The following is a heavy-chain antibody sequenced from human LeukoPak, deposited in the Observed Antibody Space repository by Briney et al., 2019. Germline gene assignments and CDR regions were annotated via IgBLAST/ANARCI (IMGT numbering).Heavy chain of an antibody. D-gene: IGHD3-22*01. J-gene: IGHJ4*02. CDR2: IYSGGST. V-gene: IGHV3-66*01. CDR3: AREGYDSSGYYLFDY. CDR1: GFTVSSNY. Sequence: PGGSLRLSCAASGFTVSSNYMSWVRPAPGKGLEWGSVIYSGGSTYYADSVKGRFTISRDNSKNTLYLQMNSLRAEDTAVYYCAREGYDSSGYYLFDYWGQGTLVTVSS.